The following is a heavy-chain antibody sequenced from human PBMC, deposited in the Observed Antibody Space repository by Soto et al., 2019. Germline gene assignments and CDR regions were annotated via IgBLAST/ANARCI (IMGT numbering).Heavy chain of an antibody. V-gene: IGHV3-23*01. CDR1: GFTFSSYA. J-gene: IGHJ4*02. Sequence: GGSLRLSCAASGFTFSSYAMSWVRQAPGKGLEWVSAISGSGGSTYYADSVKGRFTISRDSSKNTVSLEMTSLRAEDTAVYYCAKGGRQWLVTSDFNDPGQGALVTVSS. CDR3: AKGGRQWLVTSDFND. CDR2: ISGSGGST. D-gene: IGHD6-19*01.